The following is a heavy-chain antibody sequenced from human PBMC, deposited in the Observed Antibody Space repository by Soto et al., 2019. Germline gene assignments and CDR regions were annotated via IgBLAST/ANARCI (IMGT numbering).Heavy chain of an antibody. CDR2: ISSTSRTI. J-gene: IGHJ3*02. CDR1: GFTFSSFW. V-gene: IGHV3-48*01. D-gene: IGHD6-13*01. CDR3: ARDSSDAFDI. Sequence: GGSLRLSCAASGFTFSSFWMSWVRQATGKGLEWVSYISSTSRTIYYADSVKGRFTISRDNAKNSLYVQMNRLRALDTAVYCCARDSSDAFDIWGQGTMVTV.